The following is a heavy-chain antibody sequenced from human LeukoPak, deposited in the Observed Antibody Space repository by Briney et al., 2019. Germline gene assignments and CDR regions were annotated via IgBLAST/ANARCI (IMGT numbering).Heavy chain of an antibody. CDR1: GGTFSSYA. V-gene: IGHV1-69*01. CDR2: IIPIFGTA. D-gene: IGHD2-2*01. CDR3: ARDLVVVGDDAFDI. Sequence: SVKLSCKASGGTFSSYAISWVRQAPGQGLEWMGGIIPIFGTANYAQKFQGRVTITAGESTSTAYTELSSLRSEDTAVYYCARDLVVVGDDAFDIWGQGTMVTVSA. J-gene: IGHJ3*02.